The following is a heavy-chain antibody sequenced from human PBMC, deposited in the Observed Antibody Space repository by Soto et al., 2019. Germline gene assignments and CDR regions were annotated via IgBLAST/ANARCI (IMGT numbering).Heavy chain of an antibody. V-gene: IGHV3-30-3*01. Sequence: GGSLRLSCAASGFTFSSYAMHWVRQAPGKGLEWVAVISYDGSNKYYADSVKGRFTISRDNSKNTLYLQMNSLRAEDTAVYYCARVPDYYDSSGPKGGFDYWGQGTLVTVSS. J-gene: IGHJ4*02. CDR2: ISYDGSNK. CDR3: ARVPDYYDSSGPKGGFDY. D-gene: IGHD3-22*01. CDR1: GFTFSSYA.